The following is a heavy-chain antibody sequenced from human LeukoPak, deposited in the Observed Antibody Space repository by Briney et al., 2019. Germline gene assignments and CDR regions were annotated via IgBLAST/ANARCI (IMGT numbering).Heavy chain of an antibody. CDR3: AKAGYCSGGSCYYFDY. D-gene: IGHD2-15*01. CDR2: ISWNSGNI. J-gene: IGHJ4*02. Sequence: PGRSLRLSCAASGFMFDDYAMHWVRHAPGKGLEWVSGISWNSGNIGYADSVKGRFTISRDNAKNSLYLQMNSLRAEDMALYYCAKAGYCSGGSCYYFDYWGQGTLVTVSS. CDR1: GFMFDDYA. V-gene: IGHV3-9*03.